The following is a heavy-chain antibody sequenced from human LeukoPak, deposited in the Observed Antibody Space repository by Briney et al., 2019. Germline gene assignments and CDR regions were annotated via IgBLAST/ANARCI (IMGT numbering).Heavy chain of an antibody. J-gene: IGHJ5*02. Sequence: SETLSLTCTVSGGSISSGSNSWRWLRQPAGKGLEWLGRIYTSGSTNYNPSLKSRVTISVDTSKNQFYLKLSSVTAADTAVYYCARTPYYDFWTVDPWGQGTLVTVSS. CDR3: ARTPYYDFWTVDP. CDR1: GGSISSGSNS. V-gene: IGHV4-61*02. CDR2: IYTSGST. D-gene: IGHD3-3*01.